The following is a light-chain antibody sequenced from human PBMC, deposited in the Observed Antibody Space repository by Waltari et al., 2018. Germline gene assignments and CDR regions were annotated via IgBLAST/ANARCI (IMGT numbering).Light chain of an antibody. CDR1: QSVSSN. Sequence: VVLTQSPATLSVSPAESAIISCRASQSVSSNLAWYQQKPGQAPTLLIYDASTRASSIPARFRGSGSGTEFTLTINSLQSEDSATYYCQQYNRWPPITFGQGTRLDIK. V-gene: IGKV3-15*01. CDR2: DAS. J-gene: IGKJ5*01. CDR3: QQYNRWPPIT.